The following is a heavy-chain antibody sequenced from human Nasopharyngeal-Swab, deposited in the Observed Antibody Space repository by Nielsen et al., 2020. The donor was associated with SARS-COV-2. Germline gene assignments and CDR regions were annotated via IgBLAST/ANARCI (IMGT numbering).Heavy chain of an antibody. Sequence: GESLKISCAASGFTFSSYGMHWVRQAPGKGLEWVAVIWSDGSNKYYADSVKGRFTISRDNAQNSLFLQINSLTAEDTAFYFCVRGDRRDYWGLGTLVTVSS. CDR1: GFTFSSYG. CDR2: IWSDGSNK. J-gene: IGHJ4*02. CDR3: VRGDRRDY. V-gene: IGHV3-33*01.